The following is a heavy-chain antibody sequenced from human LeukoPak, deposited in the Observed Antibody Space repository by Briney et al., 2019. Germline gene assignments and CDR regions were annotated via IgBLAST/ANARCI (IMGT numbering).Heavy chain of an antibody. J-gene: IGHJ5*02. CDR3: AGGEYQLLYGWFDP. Sequence: ASVKGSCKASGYTFTRYYMHWVRQAPGQGLEWMGVIKPSGGSTSYAQKFQGRVTMTRDMSTSTVYMELSSLRSEDTAVYYCAGGEYQLLYGWFDPWGQGTLVTVSS. CDR1: GYTFTRYY. V-gene: IGHV1-46*01. D-gene: IGHD2-2*02. CDR2: IKPSGGST.